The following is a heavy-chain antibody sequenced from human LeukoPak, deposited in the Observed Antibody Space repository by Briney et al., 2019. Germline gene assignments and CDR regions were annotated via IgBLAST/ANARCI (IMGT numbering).Heavy chain of an antibody. CDR3: ARVKGDSSGYPNWFDP. V-gene: IGHV4-39*07. CDR1: GGSISSSTYY. J-gene: IGHJ5*02. D-gene: IGHD3-22*01. Sequence: SETLSLTCTVSGGSISSSTYYWGWIRQPPGKGLEWIGSIYYSGSTYYNPSLMSRFTMSVDTSKNQFSLKLISVTAADTAVYYCARVKGDSSGYPNWFDPWGQGTLVTVSS. CDR2: IYYSGST.